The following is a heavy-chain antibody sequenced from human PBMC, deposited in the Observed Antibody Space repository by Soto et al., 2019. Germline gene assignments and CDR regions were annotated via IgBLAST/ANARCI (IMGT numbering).Heavy chain of an antibody. CDR2: IYPGGSDT. D-gene: IGHD6-19*01. J-gene: IGHJ4*02. CDR1: GYSFTSYW. Sequence: PGESLKISCKGSGYSFTSYWIGWVRQMPGKGLEWMGIIYPGGSDTRYSPSFQGQVTISADKSISTAYLQWSSLKASDTAMYYCARPDWGPGIAVAAPRYWGQGTLVTVSS. V-gene: IGHV5-51*01. CDR3: ARPDWGPGIAVAAPRY.